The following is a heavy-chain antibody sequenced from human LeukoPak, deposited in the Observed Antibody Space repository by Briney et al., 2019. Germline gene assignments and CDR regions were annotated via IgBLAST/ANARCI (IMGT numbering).Heavy chain of an antibody. V-gene: IGHV4-39*01. CDR3: ASPLGGFDN. D-gene: IGHD3-16*01. J-gene: IGHJ4*02. CDR1: GGSISGSGYY. Sequence: SETLSLTCSVSGGSISGSGYYWAWLRQPPGKGLEWIGSIYYTGSTHYNSSLKSRVTMSVDTSKNQFSLKLSSVTAADTAVYCCASPLGGFDNWGQGTLVAVSS. CDR2: IYYTGST.